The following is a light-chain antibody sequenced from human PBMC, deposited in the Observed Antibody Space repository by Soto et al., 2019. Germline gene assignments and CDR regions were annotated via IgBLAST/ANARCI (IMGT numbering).Light chain of an antibody. Sequence: IVLTKSPCTLSLSQGERATLSCRASQSVSSSYLAWYQQKPGQAPRLLIYGASSRATGIPDRFSGSGSGTDFTLTISRLEPEDFAVYYCQQYGSSPLTFGGGTKVDIK. J-gene: IGKJ4*01. CDR2: GAS. V-gene: IGKV3-20*01. CDR3: QQYGSSPLT. CDR1: QSVSSSY.